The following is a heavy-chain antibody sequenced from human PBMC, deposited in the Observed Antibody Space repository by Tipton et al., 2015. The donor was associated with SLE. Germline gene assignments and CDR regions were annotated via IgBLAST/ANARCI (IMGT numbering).Heavy chain of an antibody. J-gene: IGHJ4*02. V-gene: IGHV3-7*01. CDR3: ARGFLSLAKDYFDY. CDR2: IKQDGSEK. Sequence: SLRLSCAASGFTFSSYWMSWVRQAPGKGLEWVANIKQDGSEKYYVDSVKGRFTISRDNAKNSLYLQMNSLRAEDTAVYYCARGFLSLAKDYFDYWGQGTLVTVSS. D-gene: IGHD3-10*01. CDR1: GFTFSSYW.